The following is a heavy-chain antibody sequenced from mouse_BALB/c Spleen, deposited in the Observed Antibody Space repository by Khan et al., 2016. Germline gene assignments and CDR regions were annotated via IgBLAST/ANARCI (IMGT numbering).Heavy chain of an antibody. D-gene: IGHD3-2*01. V-gene: IGHV9-4*02. CDR2: INTHSGVP. CDR3: AREGTARATWAMDY. Sequence: QIQLVQSGPELKKPGETVRISCKASEYTFTTAGMQWVQKMPGKGLKWIGWINTHSGVPKYAEDLKGRFAFSLETSASTAYLQISNLKNEDTATYFCAREGTARATWAMDYWGQGTSVTVSS. CDR1: EYTFTTAG. J-gene: IGHJ4*01.